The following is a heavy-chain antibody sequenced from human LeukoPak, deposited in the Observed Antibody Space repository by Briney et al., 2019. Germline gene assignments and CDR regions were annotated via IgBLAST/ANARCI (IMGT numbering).Heavy chain of an antibody. CDR2: IYYSGST. D-gene: IGHD4-17*01. V-gene: IGHV4-31*03. CDR3: ARAVPSGDYVGY. Sequence: SETLSLTCNVSGVSVSDGRYYWTWIRQHPGKGLEWIGYIYYSGSTYYNPSLKSRVTISVDTSKNQFSLKLSSVTAADTAVYYCARAVPSGDYVGYWGQGTLVTVSS. J-gene: IGHJ4*02. CDR1: GVSVSDGRYY.